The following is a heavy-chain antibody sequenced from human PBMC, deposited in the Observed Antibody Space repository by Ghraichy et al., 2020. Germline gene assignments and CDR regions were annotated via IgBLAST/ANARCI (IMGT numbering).Heavy chain of an antibody. CDR2: INHSGST. D-gene: IGHD2-2*01. V-gene: IGHV4-34*01. J-gene: IGHJ5*02. CDR3: AGGAQVKDIVVVPAAVGAGWFDP. Sequence: SETLSLTCAVYGGSFSGYYWSWIRQPPGKGLEWIGEINHSGSTNYNPSLKSRVTISVDTSKNQFSLKLSSVTAADTAVYYCAGGAQVKDIVVVPAAVGAGWFDPWGQGTLVTVSS. CDR1: GGSFSGYY.